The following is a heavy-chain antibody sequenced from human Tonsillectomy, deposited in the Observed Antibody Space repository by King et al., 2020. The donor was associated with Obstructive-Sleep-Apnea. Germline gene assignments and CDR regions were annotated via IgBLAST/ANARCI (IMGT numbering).Heavy chain of an antibody. D-gene: IGHD7-27*01. CDR1: GGSISSSHW. CDR3: ARDTGDGTPYGYFDL. J-gene: IGHJ2*01. CDR2: TYPSGNT. Sequence: VQLQESGPGLVKPLGTLSLTCAVSGGSISSSHWWSWVRQPPGKGLEWIGETYPSGNTNYNPSLKSRVTISVDKSKNQFSLKLTSVTAADTAVYYCARDTGDGTPYGYFDLWGRGTLVTVSS. V-gene: IGHV4-4*02.